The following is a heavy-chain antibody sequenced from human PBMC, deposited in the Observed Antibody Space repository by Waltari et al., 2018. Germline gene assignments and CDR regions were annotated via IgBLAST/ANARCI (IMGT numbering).Heavy chain of an antibody. D-gene: IGHD1-26*01. CDR3: ARQGIGSYYDGAYYFDY. CDR2: IYYSGIT. J-gene: IGHJ4*02. V-gene: IGHV4-39*07. Sequence: QLQLQESGPGLVKPSETLSLTCTVSGGSISSSSYYWGWIRQPPGKGLEWIGSIYYSGITYYNPSLKSRVTISVDTSKNQFSLKLSSVTAADTAVYYCARQGIGSYYDGAYYFDYWGQGTLVTVSS. CDR1: GGSISSSSYY.